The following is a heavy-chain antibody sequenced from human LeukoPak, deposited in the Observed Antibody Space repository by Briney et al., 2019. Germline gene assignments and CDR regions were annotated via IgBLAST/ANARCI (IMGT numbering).Heavy chain of an antibody. CDR2: INPNSGGT. CDR1: GYTFTGYY. V-gene: IGHV1-2*02. CDR3: ARRDLGYVGNSPRFDY. Sequence: GASVKVSCKASGYTFTGYYMHWVRQAPGQGLEWMGWINPNSGGTNYAQKFQGRVTMTRDTSISTAYLQWSSLKASDTAMYYCARRDLGYVGNSPRFDYWGQGTLVTVSS. J-gene: IGHJ4*02. D-gene: IGHD4-23*01.